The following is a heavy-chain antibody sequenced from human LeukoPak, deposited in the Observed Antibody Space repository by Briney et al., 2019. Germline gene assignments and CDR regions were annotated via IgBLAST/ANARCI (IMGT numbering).Heavy chain of an antibody. CDR2: INHSGST. J-gene: IGHJ4*02. V-gene: IGHV4-34*01. Sequence: SETLSLTCAVYGGSFSGYYWSWIRQPPGKGLEWIGEINHSGSTNYNPSLKSRVTISVDTSKNQFSLKLSSVTAADTAVYYCARGMSVRALDYWGQGTLVTVSS. CDR1: GGSFSGYY. CDR3: ARGMSVRALDY.